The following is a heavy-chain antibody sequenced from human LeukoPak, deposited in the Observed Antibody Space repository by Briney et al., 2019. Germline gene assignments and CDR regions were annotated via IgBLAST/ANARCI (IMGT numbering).Heavy chain of an antibody. CDR2: ISYNGNT. Sequence: KTSETLSLTCTVSGGSISSGSYYWSWIRQPPGKGLEWIGYISYNGNTNYNPSLKSRVTISLDTSKNQFSLKLSSVTAADTAVYYCARHGGPVIDDAFDIWGRGTMVTVSS. D-gene: IGHD3-22*01. CDR1: GGSISSGSYY. CDR3: ARHGGPVIDDAFDI. V-gene: IGHV4-61*01. J-gene: IGHJ3*02.